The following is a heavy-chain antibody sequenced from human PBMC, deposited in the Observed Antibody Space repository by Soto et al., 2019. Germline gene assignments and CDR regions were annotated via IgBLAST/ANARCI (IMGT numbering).Heavy chain of an antibody. D-gene: IGHD1-26*01. CDR3: ASERSSQYFEY. CDR2: IMPTFGSA. CDR1: GGTFSGHG. Sequence: SVKVSCKASGGTFSGHGIAWVRQVPGQGLEWRGGIMPTFGSATYAPKLQGRVTISTVKSTSTAYMETCSQRSEDTPVYFCASERSSQYFEYWGRGTLVTVAS. J-gene: IGHJ4*02. V-gene: IGHV1-69*05.